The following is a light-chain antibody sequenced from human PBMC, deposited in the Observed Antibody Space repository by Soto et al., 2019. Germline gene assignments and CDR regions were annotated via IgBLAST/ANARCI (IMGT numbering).Light chain of an antibody. V-gene: IGKV3-15*01. CDR1: QSVSSN. Sequence: EIVMTQSPATLSVSPRERATLSCRASQSVSSNLAWYQQKPGQAPRLLIYGASTRATGISARFSGSGSGTEFTLTISSLQSEDFAVYYCQQYNNWPPWTFGQGTKVEIK. CDR2: GAS. CDR3: QQYNNWPPWT. J-gene: IGKJ1*01.